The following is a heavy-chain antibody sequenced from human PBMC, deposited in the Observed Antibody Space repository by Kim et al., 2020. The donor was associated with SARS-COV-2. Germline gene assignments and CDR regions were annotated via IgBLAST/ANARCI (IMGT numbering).Heavy chain of an antibody. J-gene: IGHJ1*01. CDR3: ASMIAAAGTEYFQH. Sequence: SETLSLTCTVSGGSISNYFWSWIRQSPGKGLEWIGYIYYSGNTNYNPSLRSRGSMSADTSKNQFSLKLSSVTAADTAVYYCASMIAAAGTEYFQHWGQGTLVTVSS. V-gene: IGHV4-59*01. CDR2: IYYSGNT. D-gene: IGHD6-13*01. CDR1: GGSISNYF.